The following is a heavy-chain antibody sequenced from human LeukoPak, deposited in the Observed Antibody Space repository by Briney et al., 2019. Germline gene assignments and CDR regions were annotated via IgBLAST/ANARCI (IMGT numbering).Heavy chain of an antibody. CDR1: GFTVSSNY. J-gene: IGHJ4*02. V-gene: IGHV3-53*01. D-gene: IGHD1-26*01. CDR3: AKGDSGRNV. CDR2: IYTGGST. Sequence: GGSLRLSCAASGFTVSSNYMSWVRQAPGKGLEWVSIIYTGGSTYYADSLKGRFTISRDNSKNTLYLQVNSLRAEDTAVYYCAKGDSGRNVWGQGTLVTVSS.